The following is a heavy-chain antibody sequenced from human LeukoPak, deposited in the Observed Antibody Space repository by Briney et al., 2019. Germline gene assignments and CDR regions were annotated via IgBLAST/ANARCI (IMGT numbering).Heavy chain of an antibody. D-gene: IGHD3-10*01. CDR1: GGSINTYY. J-gene: IGHJ5*02. Sequence: SETLSLTCTVPGGSINTYYWTWIRQPPGKGLEWVGYVYYSGSTNYSPSFKSRVAIAVDTSKSQFSLKLSSVAAADTAVYYCARVRGDYYGSGIGNWFDPWGQGTLVTVSS. CDR2: VYYSGST. CDR3: ARVRGDYYGSGIGNWFDP. V-gene: IGHV4-59*12.